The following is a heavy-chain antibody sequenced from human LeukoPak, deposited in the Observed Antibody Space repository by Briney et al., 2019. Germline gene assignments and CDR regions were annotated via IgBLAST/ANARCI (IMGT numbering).Heavy chain of an antibody. V-gene: IGHV1-2*02. J-gene: IGHJ4*02. CDR2: INPNDGDT. Sequence: ASVKVSCKASGYTFTDSYMHWVRQGPGQGFEWMGWINPNDGDTNYAQKFQGRVTMTRDTSISIAHMEMSRLRSGDTAVYYCARANFLYCSSRDCLFGYWGQGTLVTVSS. CDR3: ARANFLYCSSRDCLFGY. D-gene: IGHD2-2*01. CDR1: GYTFTDSY.